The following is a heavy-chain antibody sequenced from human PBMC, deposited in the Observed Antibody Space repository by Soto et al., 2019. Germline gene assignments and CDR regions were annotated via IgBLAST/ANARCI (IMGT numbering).Heavy chain of an antibody. D-gene: IGHD5-12*01. J-gene: IGHJ6*02. Sequence: GGSLRLSCAASGFTFSSYGMHWVRQAPGKGLEWVAVIWYDGSNKYYADSVKGRFTISRDNSKNTLYLQMNSLRAEDTAVYYCARDLKGPPYSGYGWGMDVWGQGTTVTVSS. CDR2: IWYDGSNK. CDR3: ARDLKGPPYSGYGWGMDV. V-gene: IGHV3-33*01. CDR1: GFTFSSYG.